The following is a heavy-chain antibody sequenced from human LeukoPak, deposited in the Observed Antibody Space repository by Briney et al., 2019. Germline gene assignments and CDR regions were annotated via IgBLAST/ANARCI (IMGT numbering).Heavy chain of an antibody. Sequence: GGSLRLSCVASGFTFSTYRMNWVRQAPGKGLEWVSYIDSSSSTIYYADSVKGRFTTSRDNAKNSLYLQMNSLRAGDTAVYYCARAAYSSTWYSRYFDLWGRGTLVTVSS. V-gene: IGHV3-48*04. CDR2: IDSSSSTI. CDR3: ARAAYSSTWYSRYFDL. D-gene: IGHD6-13*01. CDR1: GFTFSTYR. J-gene: IGHJ2*01.